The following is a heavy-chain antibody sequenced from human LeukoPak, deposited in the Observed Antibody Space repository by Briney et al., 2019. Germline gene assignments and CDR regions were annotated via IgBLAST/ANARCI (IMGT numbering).Heavy chain of an antibody. CDR3: ARYSGYARPFDY. Sequence: SGTLSLTCTASGGSFSGVDYYWIWTRQPPGKARKWIGYIYYSGSTYYNPSLKSRVTISVDTSKNQFSLKLSSVTAADTAVYYCARYSGYARPFDYWGQGTLVTVSS. CDR1: GGSFSGVDYY. V-gene: IGHV4-30-4*01. CDR2: IYYSGST. J-gene: IGHJ4*02. D-gene: IGHD5-12*01.